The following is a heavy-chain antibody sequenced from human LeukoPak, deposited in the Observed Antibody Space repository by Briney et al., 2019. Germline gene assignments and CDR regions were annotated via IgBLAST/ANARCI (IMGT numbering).Heavy chain of an antibody. J-gene: IGHJ3*02. CDR3: ARGGRGSAAVVAPRSFDI. V-gene: IGHV3-53*01. Sequence: GGSLRLSCAASGFTFSDHYMVWVRQAPGKGLEWVSVTYTRGNSYYTDSVKGRFIISRDTSKNTMDLQMNSLRPEDSALYFCARGGRGSAAVVAPRSFDIWGQGTMVAVSS. CDR1: GFTFSDHY. CDR2: TYTRGNS. D-gene: IGHD3-22*01.